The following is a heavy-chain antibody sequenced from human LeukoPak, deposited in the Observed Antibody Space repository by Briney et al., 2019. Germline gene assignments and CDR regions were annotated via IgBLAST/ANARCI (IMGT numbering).Heavy chain of an antibody. Sequence: PGGSLRLSCAASGFTFSSYSMNWVRQAPGKGLEWVSSISSSSSYIYYADSVKGRFTISRDNAKNSLYLQMNSLRAEDTAVYYCARYSSGWYQMGYYYYYMDVWGKGTTVTISS. CDR2: ISSSSSYI. CDR1: GFTFSSYS. D-gene: IGHD6-19*01. J-gene: IGHJ6*03. CDR3: ARYSSGWYQMGYYYYYMDV. V-gene: IGHV3-21*04.